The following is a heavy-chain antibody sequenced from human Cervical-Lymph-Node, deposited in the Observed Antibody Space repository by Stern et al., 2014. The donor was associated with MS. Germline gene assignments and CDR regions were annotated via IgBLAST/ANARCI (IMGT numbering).Heavy chain of an antibody. CDR1: GGSITSGNYY. Sequence: VQLVESGPGLVKPSQTLSLTCAASGGSITSGNYYWSWLRPPAGKGLEGIGCPYTRRSTNYRSSLQRRVPTSLDPPHNPLSLQLICVTAADTAVYYCARAAQVGEGYYYYGVDVWGQGTTVTVSS. J-gene: IGHJ6*02. V-gene: IGHV4-61*02. CDR2: PYTRRST. D-gene: IGHD3-10*01. CDR3: ARAAQVGEGYYYYGVDV.